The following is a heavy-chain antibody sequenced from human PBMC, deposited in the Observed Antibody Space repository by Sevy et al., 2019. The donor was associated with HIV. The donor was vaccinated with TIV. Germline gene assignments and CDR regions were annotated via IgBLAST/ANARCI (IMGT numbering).Heavy chain of an antibody. J-gene: IGHJ4*02. D-gene: IGHD6-13*01. CDR1: GFTFSDYY. CDR3: ARTHSSSWYGIFDY. Sequence: GESLKISCAASGFTFSDYYMSWIRQPPGKGLEWVSYISSSGSTIYYADSVKGRFTISRDNAKNSLYLQMNSLRAEDTAVYYCARTHSSSWYGIFDYWGQGTLVTVSS. V-gene: IGHV3-11*01. CDR2: ISSSGSTI.